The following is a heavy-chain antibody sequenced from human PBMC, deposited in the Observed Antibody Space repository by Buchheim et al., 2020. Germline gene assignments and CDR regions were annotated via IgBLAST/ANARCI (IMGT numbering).Heavy chain of an antibody. CDR2: IWYDGSNK. CDR1: GFTFSSYG. Sequence: QVQLVESGGGVVQPGRSLRLSCAASGFTFSSYGMHWVRQAPGKGLEWVAVIWYDGSNKYYADSVKGRFTISSANSKNTLILQMNSLRAEDTAVYYCARGEYYYDSSGPDYWGQGTL. J-gene: IGHJ4*02. D-gene: IGHD3-22*01. V-gene: IGHV3-33*01. CDR3: ARGEYYYDSSGPDY.